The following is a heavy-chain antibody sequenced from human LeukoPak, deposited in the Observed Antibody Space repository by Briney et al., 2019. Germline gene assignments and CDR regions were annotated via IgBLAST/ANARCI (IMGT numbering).Heavy chain of an antibody. V-gene: IGHV3-30*03. CDR3: ARASDYGDYFVYYYMDV. Sequence: PGGSLRLSCAASGFTFSSYGMHWVRQAPRKGLERVAVISYDGSNKYYADSVKGRFTISRDNSKNTLYLQMNSLRAEDTAVYYCARASDYGDYFVYYYMDVWGKGTTVTVSS. CDR2: ISYDGSNK. CDR1: GFTFSSYG. J-gene: IGHJ6*03. D-gene: IGHD4-17*01.